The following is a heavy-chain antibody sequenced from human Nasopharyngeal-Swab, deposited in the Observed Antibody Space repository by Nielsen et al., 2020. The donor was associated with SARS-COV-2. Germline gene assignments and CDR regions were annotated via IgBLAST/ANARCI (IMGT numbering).Heavy chain of an antibody. Sequence: SETLSLTCTVSGGPISSSSYYWGWIRQPPGKGLEWIGSIYYSGSTYYNPSLKSRVTISVDTSKNQFSLKLSSVTAADTAVYYCARPREDYGVDYWGQGTLVTVSS. J-gene: IGHJ4*02. D-gene: IGHD4-17*01. CDR2: IYYSGST. CDR3: ARPREDYGVDY. CDR1: GGPISSSSYY. V-gene: IGHV4-39*01.